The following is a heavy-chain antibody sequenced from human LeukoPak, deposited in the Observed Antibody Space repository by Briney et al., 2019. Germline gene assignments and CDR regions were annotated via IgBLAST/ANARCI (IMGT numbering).Heavy chain of an antibody. J-gene: IGHJ4*02. D-gene: IGHD3-22*01. CDR1: GFTFSSYG. CDR2: IRYDGSNK. CDR3: ATPQISGYRLPIDY. Sequence: GGSLRLSCAASGFTFSSYGMHWVRQAPGKGLEWVAFIRYDGSNKYYADSVKGRFTISRDNSKNTLYLQMNSLRAEDTAVYYCATPQISGYRLPIDYWGQGTLVTVSS. V-gene: IGHV3-30*02.